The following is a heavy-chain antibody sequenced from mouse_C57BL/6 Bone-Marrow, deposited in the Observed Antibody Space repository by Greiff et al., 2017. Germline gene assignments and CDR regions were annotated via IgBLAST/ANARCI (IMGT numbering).Heavy chain of an antibody. J-gene: IGHJ4*01. Sequence: QAQLQQFGLELVKPGASVKISCKAFGYAFSSSWRNWVKQRPGKGLEWIGRMYPGDGDTNYNGKFKGKATLTADRSSSTAYMQLSSLTSEDSAVYFCALTGPYAMDYWGQGTSVTVSS. CDR3: ALTGPYAMDY. V-gene: IGHV1-82*01. CDR1: GYAFSSSW. D-gene: IGHD4-1*01. CDR2: MYPGDGDT.